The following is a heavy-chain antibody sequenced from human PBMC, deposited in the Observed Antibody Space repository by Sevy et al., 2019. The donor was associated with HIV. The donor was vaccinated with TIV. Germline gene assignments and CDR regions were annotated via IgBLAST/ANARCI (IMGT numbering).Heavy chain of an antibody. CDR1: GGSIRSGGYY. CDR3: AREAGYNFGFAS. J-gene: IGHJ4*02. Sequence: SQTLSLTCTVSGGSIRSGGYYWAWIRQHPGKGLEWIGFIYYSGITYYNPSLKSRLTISIDTSKNAFSLRLNSVTAADTAMYYCAREAGYNFGFASWGQGTLVTVSS. V-gene: IGHV4-31*03. D-gene: IGHD5-18*01. CDR2: IYYSGIT.